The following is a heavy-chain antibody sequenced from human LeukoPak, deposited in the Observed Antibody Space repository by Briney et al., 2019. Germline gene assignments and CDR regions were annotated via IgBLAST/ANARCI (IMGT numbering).Heavy chain of an antibody. D-gene: IGHD3-22*01. CDR2: INSDGSST. Sequence: GGSLRLSCATSGFTFSSYWMHWVRQAPGKGLVWVSRINSDGSSTSYADSVKGRFTISRDNAKNTLYLQMNSLRAEDTAVYYCARGRPRYDSSGHFDYWGQGTLVTVSS. CDR1: GFTFSSYW. CDR3: ARGRPRYDSSGHFDY. V-gene: IGHV3-74*01. J-gene: IGHJ4*02.